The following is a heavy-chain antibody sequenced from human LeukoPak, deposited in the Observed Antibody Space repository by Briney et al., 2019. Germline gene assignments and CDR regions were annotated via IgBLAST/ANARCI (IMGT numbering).Heavy chain of an antibody. CDR1: GFTFSSYW. D-gene: IGHD1-26*01. J-gene: IGHJ4*02. V-gene: IGHV3-7*01. CDR3: ASNSGSYFGYPGTFDS. Sequence: PGGSLRLSCAASGFTFSSYWMSWVRQAPGKGLEWVANIKQDGSEKYYVDSVKGRFTISRDNAKNSLYLQMSSLRAEDTAVYYCASNSGSYFGYPGTFDSWGQGTLVTVSS. CDR2: IKQDGSEK.